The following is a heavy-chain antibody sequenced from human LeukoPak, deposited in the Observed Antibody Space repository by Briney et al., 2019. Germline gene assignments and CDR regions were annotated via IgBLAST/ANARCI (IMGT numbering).Heavy chain of an antibody. CDR3: ARAAAAGNWFDP. D-gene: IGHD6-13*01. J-gene: IGHJ5*02. Sequence: PSETLSLTCVVYGGSFSGYYWSWIRQPPGKGLEWIGEINHSGSTNYNPSLKSRVTISVDTSKNQFSLKLSSVTAADTAVYYCARAAAAGNWFDPWGQGTLATVSA. CDR2: INHSGST. V-gene: IGHV4-34*01. CDR1: GGSFSGYY.